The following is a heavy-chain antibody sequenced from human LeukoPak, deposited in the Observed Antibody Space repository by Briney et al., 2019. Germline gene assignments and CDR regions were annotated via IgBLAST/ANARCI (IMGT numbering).Heavy chain of an antibody. J-gene: IGHJ6*02. CDR3: AKTGYSSSWYGYYYGMDV. CDR1: GFTFSSYA. D-gene: IGHD6-13*01. CDR2: ISGSGGST. V-gene: IGHV3-23*01. Sequence: GGSLRLSCAASGFTFSSYAMSWVRQAPGKGLEWVSAISGSGGSTYYADSVKGRFAISRDNSKNTLHLQMNSLRAEDTAVYYCAKTGYSSSWYGYYYGMDVWGQGTTVTVSS.